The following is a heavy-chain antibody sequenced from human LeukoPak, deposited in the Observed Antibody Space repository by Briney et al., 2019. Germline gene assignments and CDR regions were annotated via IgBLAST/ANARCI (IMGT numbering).Heavy chain of an antibody. V-gene: IGHV1-69*05. CDR3: ASSYGGNVYYYYYYMDV. D-gene: IGHD4-23*01. CDR2: IIPIFGTA. J-gene: IGHJ6*03. Sequence: SVKVSCKASGGTFSSYAISWVRQAPGQGLEWMGGIIPIFGTANYAQKFQGRVTITTDESTSTAYMELSSLRSEDTAVYYCASSYGGNVYYYYYYMDVWGKGTTVTVSS. CDR1: GGTFSSYA.